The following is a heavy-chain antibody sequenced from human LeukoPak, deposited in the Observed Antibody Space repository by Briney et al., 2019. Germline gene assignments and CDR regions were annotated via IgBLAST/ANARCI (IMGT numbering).Heavy chain of an antibody. CDR1: GFTFSSYA. D-gene: IGHD2-2*01. Sequence: GGSLRLSCAASGFTFSSYAMHWVRQAPGKGLEWVAVISYDGSNKYYADSVKGRFTISRDNSKNTLYLQMNSLRAENTAVYYCARERLGYCSSTSCPDAFDIWGQGTMVTVSS. V-gene: IGHV3-30-3*01. CDR2: ISYDGSNK. J-gene: IGHJ3*02. CDR3: ARERLGYCSSTSCPDAFDI.